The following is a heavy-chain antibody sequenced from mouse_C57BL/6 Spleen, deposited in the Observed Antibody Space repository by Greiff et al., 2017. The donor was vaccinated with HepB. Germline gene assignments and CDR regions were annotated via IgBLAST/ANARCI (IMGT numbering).Heavy chain of an antibody. CDR1: GYTFTSYT. CDR3: ARYDGYYEDFDY. D-gene: IGHD2-3*01. Sequence: QVQLKQSGAELARPGASVKMSCKASGYTFTSYTMHWVKQRPGQGLEWIGYINPSSGYTKYNQKFKDKTTLTADKSSSTAYMQLSSLTSEDSAVYYCARYDGYYEDFDYRGQGTTLTVSS. V-gene: IGHV1-4*01. J-gene: IGHJ2*01. CDR2: INPSSGYT.